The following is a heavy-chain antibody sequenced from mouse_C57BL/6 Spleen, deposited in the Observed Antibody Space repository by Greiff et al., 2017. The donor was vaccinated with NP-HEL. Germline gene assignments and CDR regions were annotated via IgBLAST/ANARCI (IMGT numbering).Heavy chain of an antibody. J-gene: IGHJ3*01. D-gene: IGHD1-1*01. Sequence: VKLVESGPGLVQPSQSLSITCTVSGFSLTSYGVPWVRQSPGKGLEWLGVIWSGGSTDYNAAFISRLSISKDNSKSQVFFKMNSLQADDTAIYYCARRGDYYAGFAYWGQGTLVTVSA. V-gene: IGHV2-2*01. CDR1: GFSLTSYG. CDR3: ARRGDYYAGFAY. CDR2: IWSGGST.